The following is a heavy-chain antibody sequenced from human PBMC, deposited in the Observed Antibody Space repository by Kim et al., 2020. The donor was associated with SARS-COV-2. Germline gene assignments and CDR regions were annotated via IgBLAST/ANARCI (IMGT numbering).Heavy chain of an antibody. V-gene: IGHV4-39*01. Sequence: SETLSLTCTVSGGSISSSAYYWGWIRQPPGKGLEWIGSLYYTGNTYYNPSLNSRVTISVDTSKNQFSLKLSSVTAADTAVYYCARQPYSSSWTAPFDYWGQGTLVTVSS. CDR3: ARQPYSSSWTAPFDY. J-gene: IGHJ4*02. CDR2: LYYTGNT. D-gene: IGHD6-13*01. CDR1: GGSISSSAYY.